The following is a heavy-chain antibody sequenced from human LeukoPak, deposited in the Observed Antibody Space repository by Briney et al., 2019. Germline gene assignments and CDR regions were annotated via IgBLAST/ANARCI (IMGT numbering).Heavy chain of an antibody. CDR3: AGYYYDSSRGFDL. V-gene: IGHV3-20*04. Sequence: GGSLRLSCAASGFKFDDYGMSWVRQAPGKGLEWVCDINWNGAWTGYADSVKGRFTIPRDNAKNSLYLQMNSLRAEDTALYYCAGYYYDSSRGFDLWGQGTLVTVSA. D-gene: IGHD3-22*01. J-gene: IGHJ5*02. CDR1: GFKFDDYG. CDR2: INWNGAWT.